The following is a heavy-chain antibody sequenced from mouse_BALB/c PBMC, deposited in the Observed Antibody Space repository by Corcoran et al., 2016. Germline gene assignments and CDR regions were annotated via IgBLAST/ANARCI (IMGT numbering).Heavy chain of an antibody. Sequence: QIQLVQSGPELKKPGATVKISCKASGYTFTNYGMNWVKQAPGKGLKWMGWINTYTGEPTYADDFKGRFAFSLETSASTAYLQINNLKNEDTATYFCAREGAYYGNYNYAMDYWGHGTSVTVSS. CDR1: GYTFTNYG. V-gene: IGHV9-3-1*01. CDR2: INTYTGEP. J-gene: IGHJ4*01. CDR3: AREGAYYGNYNYAMDY. D-gene: IGHD2-10*01.